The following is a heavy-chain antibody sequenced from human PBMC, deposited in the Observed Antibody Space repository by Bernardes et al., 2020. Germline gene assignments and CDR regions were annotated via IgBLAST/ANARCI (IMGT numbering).Heavy chain of an antibody. CDR3: ARQGGAARLYPFDY. D-gene: IGHD6-6*01. J-gene: IGHJ4*01. V-gene: IGHV4-39*01. CDR2: IYFSGST. CDR1: GDSISSSIYY. Sequence: SETLSLTCTVSGDSISSSIYYWGWIRQPPGMGLEWLGFIYFSGSTYYNPPLKSRVTISVDTSKNQFSLKLNTVTAADTAVYYCARQGGAARLYPFDYWGQGTLVTVSS.